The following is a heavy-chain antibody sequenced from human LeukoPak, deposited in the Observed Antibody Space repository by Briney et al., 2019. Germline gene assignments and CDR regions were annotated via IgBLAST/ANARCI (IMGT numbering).Heavy chain of an antibody. D-gene: IGHD3-22*01. CDR2: INPSGGST. CDR1: GGTFSSYT. J-gene: IGHJ4*02. V-gene: IGHV1-46*01. Sequence: ASVKVSCKASGGTFSSYTISWVRQAPGQGLEWMGIINPSGGSTSYAQKFQGRVTMTRDASTSTVYMELSSLRSEDTAVYYCARGGDSSGFECDYWGQGTLVTVSS. CDR3: ARGGDSSGFECDY.